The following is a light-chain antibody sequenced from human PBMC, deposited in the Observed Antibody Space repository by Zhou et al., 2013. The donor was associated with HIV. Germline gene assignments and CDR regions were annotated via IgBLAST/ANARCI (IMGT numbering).Light chain of an antibody. Sequence: DVQVTQSPSTLSASVGDSVTITCRASQSISNWLAWYQQKPGKAPNLLIYKASTLQSGVPSRFSGSGSGTEFTLTISSLQPDDFGTYYCQQYKNYPWTFGQGTKVEIK. CDR1: QSISNW. CDR3: QQYKNYPWT. J-gene: IGKJ1*01. CDR2: KAS. V-gene: IGKV1-5*03.